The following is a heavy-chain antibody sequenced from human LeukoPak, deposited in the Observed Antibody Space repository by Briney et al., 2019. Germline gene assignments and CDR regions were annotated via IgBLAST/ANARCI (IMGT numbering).Heavy chain of an antibody. CDR3: ATRGYSGYGHYFDY. CDR2: IIPIFGTA. Sequence: ASVKVSRKASGGTFSSYAISWVRQAPGQGLEWMGGIIPIFGTANYAQKFQGRVTITADESTSTAYMELSSLRSEDTAVYYCATRGYSGYGHYFDYWGQGTLVTVSS. J-gene: IGHJ4*02. CDR1: GGTFSSYA. V-gene: IGHV1-69*13. D-gene: IGHD5-12*01.